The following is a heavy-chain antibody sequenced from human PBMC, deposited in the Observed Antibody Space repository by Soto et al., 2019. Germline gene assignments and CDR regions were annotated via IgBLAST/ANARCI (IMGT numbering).Heavy chain of an antibody. J-gene: IGHJ4*02. CDR1: GGSISSSSYC. Sequence: TSETLSLTCTVSGGSISSSSYCWGWIRQPPGKGLEWIGSIYYSGSTYYNPSLKSRVTISVDTSKNQFSLKLSSVTAADTAVYYCARGGKGNYYDSSGPFDYWGQGTLVTVSS. V-gene: IGHV4-39*01. D-gene: IGHD3-22*01. CDR3: ARGGKGNYYDSSGPFDY. CDR2: IYYSGST.